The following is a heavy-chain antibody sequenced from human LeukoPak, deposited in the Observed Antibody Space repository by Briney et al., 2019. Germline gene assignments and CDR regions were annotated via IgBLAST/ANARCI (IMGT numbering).Heavy chain of an antibody. J-gene: IGHJ4*02. Sequence: ASVKVSCKASGYTFTSYYMHWVRQAPGQGLEWMGIINPSGGTATYAQKFQGRVTMTRDTSISTAYMELSRLRSDDTAVYYCARELSGGNDYWGQGTLVTVSS. D-gene: IGHD3-10*01. CDR2: INPSGGTA. V-gene: IGHV1-46*01. CDR1: GYTFTSYY. CDR3: ARELSGGNDY.